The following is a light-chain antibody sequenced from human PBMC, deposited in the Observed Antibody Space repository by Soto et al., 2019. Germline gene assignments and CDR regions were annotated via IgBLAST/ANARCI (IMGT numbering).Light chain of an antibody. V-gene: IGLV2-11*01. J-gene: IGLJ3*02. CDR1: SSDVGAYNY. Sequence: QSALTQPRSVSGSPGQSVTISCTGTSSDVGAYNYVSWYQQHPGKAPKLMIYDVNKWPSGVPDRFSGSKSGNTASLTISGLQAEDEADYYCCSYAGSYTGVFGGGTKLTVL. CDR2: DVN. CDR3: CSYAGSYTGV.